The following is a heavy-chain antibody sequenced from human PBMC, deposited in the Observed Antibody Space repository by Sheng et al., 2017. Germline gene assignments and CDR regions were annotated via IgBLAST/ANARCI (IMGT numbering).Heavy chain of an antibody. CDR3: ARVGVTGPNYYYGLDV. J-gene: IGHJ6*02. CDR2: ISYDGSYK. V-gene: IGHV3-33*01. CDR1: GFTFRNYG. Sequence: QVQLVESGGGVVQPGGSLRLSCVASGFTFRNYGMHWVRQAPGKGLEWVALISYDGSYKFYADSVRGRFSIARDSAKNTLFLQMNSLRGDDTAVYYCARVGVTGPNYYYGLDVWGQGTTVTVSS. D-gene: IGHD2-21*02.